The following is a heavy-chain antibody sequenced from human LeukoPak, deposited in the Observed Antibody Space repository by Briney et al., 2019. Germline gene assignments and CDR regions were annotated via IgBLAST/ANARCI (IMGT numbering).Heavy chain of an antibody. D-gene: IGHD2-15*01. V-gene: IGHV3-7*03. CDR1: GFTFSSYW. J-gene: IGHJ4*02. Sequence: GGSLRLSCAASGFTFSSYWMSWVRQAPGKGLEWVANIKQDGSEKYYVDSVKGRFTISRDNAKNSLYLQMNSLRAEDTAVYYCAKAGCSSGSCYFDYWGQGTLVTVSS. CDR3: AKAGCSSGSCYFDY. CDR2: IKQDGSEK.